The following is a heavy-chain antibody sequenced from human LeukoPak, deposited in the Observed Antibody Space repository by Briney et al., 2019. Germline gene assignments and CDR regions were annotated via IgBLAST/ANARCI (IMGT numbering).Heavy chain of an antibody. V-gene: IGHV3-21*01. CDR2: ISSSSSYI. CDR3: ARGYSSSPGVGY. J-gene: IGHJ4*02. CDR1: GFTFSSYS. Sequence: GGSLRLSCAASGFTFSSYSMNWVRRAPGKGLEWVSSISSSSSYIYYADSVKGRFTISRDNAKNSLYLQMNSLRAEDTAVYYCARGYSSSPGVGYWGQGTLVTVSS. D-gene: IGHD6-6*01.